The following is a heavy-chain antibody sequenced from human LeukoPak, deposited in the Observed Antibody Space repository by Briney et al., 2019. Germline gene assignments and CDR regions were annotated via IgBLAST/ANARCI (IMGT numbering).Heavy chain of an antibody. J-gene: IGHJ3*02. D-gene: IGHD4-17*01. Sequence: SETLSLTCTVSGRFISSGGYYWRWIRQHPGKGLQRFGYIYYSGSTYYNRSVKSRFTISVDTSKNQFSLQQSSVTAADTAVYYCARGVTTVTFPDAFDIWGQGTMVTVSS. V-gene: IGHV4-31*03. CDR1: GRFISSGGYY. CDR3: ARGVTTVTFPDAFDI. CDR2: IYYSGST.